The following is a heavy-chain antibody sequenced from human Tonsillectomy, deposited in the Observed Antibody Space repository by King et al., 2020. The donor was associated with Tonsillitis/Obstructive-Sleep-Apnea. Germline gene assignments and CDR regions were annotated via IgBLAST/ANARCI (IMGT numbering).Heavy chain of an antibody. CDR1: GGSISSGGYY. CDR2: IYYSGST. Sequence: VQLQESGPGLVKPSQTLSLTCTVSGGSISSGGYYWSWIRQHPWKGLEWIGYIYYSGSTYYNPPLKSRVTISVDTSKNQFSLKLSSVTAADTAVYYCARDRCSGGSCYPDYWGQGTLVTVSS. J-gene: IGHJ4*02. D-gene: IGHD2-15*01. V-gene: IGHV4-31*03. CDR3: ARDRCSGGSCYPDY.